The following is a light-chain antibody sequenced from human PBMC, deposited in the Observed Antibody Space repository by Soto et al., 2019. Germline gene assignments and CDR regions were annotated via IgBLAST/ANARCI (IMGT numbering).Light chain of an antibody. CDR2: GAS. CDR1: QSVSSY. V-gene: IGKV3-20*01. CDR3: QQYGSSKT. Sequence: EIVLTQSPATLSLSPGERATLSCRASQSVSSYLAWYQQKPGQASRLLIYGASSRATGIPDRFSGSGSGTDFTLTISRLEPEDFAVYYCQQYGSSKTFGQGTKVDIK. J-gene: IGKJ1*01.